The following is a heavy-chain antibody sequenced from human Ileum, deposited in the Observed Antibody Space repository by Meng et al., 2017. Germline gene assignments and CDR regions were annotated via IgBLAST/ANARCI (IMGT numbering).Heavy chain of an antibody. J-gene: IGHJ4*02. V-gene: IGHV3-15*01. CDR3: TAEDPQYYFDY. CDR1: GFTFSNAW. CDR2: IRRKTDATTT. Sequence: EVQLVESGGGLVKPGGSLRLSGAASGFTFSNAWLSWVRQAPGKGLEWIARIRRKTDATTTDYVAPAKGRFTISRDDSENTLFLQMNSLKTEDTAVYYCTAEDPQYYFDYWGQGTLVTVSS.